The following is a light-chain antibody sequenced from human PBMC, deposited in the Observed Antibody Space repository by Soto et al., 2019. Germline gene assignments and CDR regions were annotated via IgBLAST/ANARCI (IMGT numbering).Light chain of an antibody. V-gene: IGKV3-15*01. Sequence: EIVMTQSPATLSVSPGERATLSCRASQSVNSNLAWYQQKPGQAPRLLIYGASTRATGIPARFSGSGSGTEFTLTISSLQSEDFAVYYCQQYNNWPGTFGQGTKV. J-gene: IGKJ1*01. CDR1: QSVNSN. CDR2: GAS. CDR3: QQYNNWPGT.